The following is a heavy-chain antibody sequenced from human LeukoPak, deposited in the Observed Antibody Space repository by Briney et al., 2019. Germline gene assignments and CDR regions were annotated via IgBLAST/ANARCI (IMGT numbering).Heavy chain of an antibody. CDR1: GFSRPTSGMC. V-gene: IGHV2-70*11. D-gene: IGHD2-21*02. Sequence: SGPALVHPTTARTLTCTFSGFSRPTSGMCVSWMRQPPGKALEWLARIDWNEDENYSPSLKTRLTTSKDTSKHRVALRMTDMDPVDTATYYCALSGGVVTGDDAIDIWGQGTMVTVSS. CDR3: ALSGGVVTGDDAIDI. CDR2: IDWNEDE. J-gene: IGHJ3*02.